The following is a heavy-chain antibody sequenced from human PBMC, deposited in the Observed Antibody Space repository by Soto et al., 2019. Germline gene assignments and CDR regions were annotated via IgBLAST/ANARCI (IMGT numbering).Heavy chain of an antibody. Sequence: ESGPTLVNPTQTLTLTCTFSGFSLTTSGMRVSWIRQPPGKALEWLARIDWDDDKFYSTSLKTRLTISKDTSKNQVVLTMTNMDPVDTATYHCERGTGSYGLDYWGQGTLVTVSS. CDR2: IDWDDDK. D-gene: IGHD1-26*01. J-gene: IGHJ4*02. CDR3: ERGTGSYGLDY. V-gene: IGHV2-70*04. CDR1: GFSLTTSGMR.